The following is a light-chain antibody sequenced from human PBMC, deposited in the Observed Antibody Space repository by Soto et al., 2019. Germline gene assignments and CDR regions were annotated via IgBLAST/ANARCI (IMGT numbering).Light chain of an antibody. CDR2: GVS. V-gene: IGKV1-39*01. CDR3: QQSYSTPWT. CDR1: QSVRTY. J-gene: IGKJ1*01. Sequence: DIQMMQSPSSLSASVGDRVTITCRASQSVRTYLNWYQQKPGKAPNLLIYGVSTLHSGVPSRFSCAGSGTDFTLTISSLQPEDFASYYCQQSYSTPWTFGPGTKVEIK.